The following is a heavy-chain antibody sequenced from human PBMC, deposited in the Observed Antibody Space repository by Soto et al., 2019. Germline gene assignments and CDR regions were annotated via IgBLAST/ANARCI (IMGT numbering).Heavy chain of an antibody. CDR2: INHSGST. Sequence: QVQLQQWGAGLLKPSETLSLTCAVYGGSFSGYYWSWIRQPPGKGLEWIGEINHSGSTNYNPSLQSRVTISVDTSKNQFSLKLSSVTAADTAVYYCAREDSSSWLPHYYYYGMDVWGQGTTVTVSS. CDR3: AREDSSSWLPHYYYYGMDV. D-gene: IGHD6-13*01. J-gene: IGHJ6*02. CDR1: GGSFSGYY. V-gene: IGHV4-34*01.